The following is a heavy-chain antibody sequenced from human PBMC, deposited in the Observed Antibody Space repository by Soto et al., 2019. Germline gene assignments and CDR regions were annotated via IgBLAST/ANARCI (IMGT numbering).Heavy chain of an antibody. CDR1: GFTFSAFG. D-gene: IGHD2-15*01. CDR3: ATRAYGEKYYSAFHP. Sequence: PGGSLRLSCATSGFTFSAFGLSSVRQAAGKGLEWVSGVGVSGGDTYYVDSVRGRFTISRDNSKNTMYLQLHNLRAEDTAVYFCATRAYGEKYYSAFHPWGQGTMVTVSS. CDR2: VGVSGGDT. V-gene: IGHV3-23*01. J-gene: IGHJ3*01.